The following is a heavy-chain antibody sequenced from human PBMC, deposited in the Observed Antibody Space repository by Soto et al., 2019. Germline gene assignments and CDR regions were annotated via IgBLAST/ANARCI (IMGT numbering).Heavy chain of an antibody. J-gene: IGHJ4*02. Sequence: QVQLVESGGGVVQPGRSLRLSCAASGFTFSSYGMHWVRQAPGKGLEWVAVISYDGSKKYYADSVKGRFTISRDNSKNTLYLQMNSLRAEDTAVYYCAKDYYYDSSGPFFGGVSPQPFDFWGQGTLVTVSS. V-gene: IGHV3-30*18. CDR2: ISYDGSKK. CDR1: GFTFSSYG. D-gene: IGHD3-22*01. CDR3: AKDYYYDSSGPFFGGVSPQPFDF.